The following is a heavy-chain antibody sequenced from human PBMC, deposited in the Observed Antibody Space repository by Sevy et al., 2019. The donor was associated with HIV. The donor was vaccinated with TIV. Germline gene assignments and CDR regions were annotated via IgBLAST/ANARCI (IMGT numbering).Heavy chain of an antibody. J-gene: IGHJ4*02. D-gene: IGHD3-22*01. CDR2: ISYDGSNK. V-gene: IGHV3-30*18. CDR3: AKADSSGYYYLDY. CDR1: GFTFSSYG. Sequence: WGSLRLSCAASGFTFSSYGMHWVRQAPGKGLEWVAVISYDGSNKYYADSVKGRFTISRDNSKNTLYLQMNSLRAEDTAVYYCAKADSSGYYYLDYWGQGTLVTVSS.